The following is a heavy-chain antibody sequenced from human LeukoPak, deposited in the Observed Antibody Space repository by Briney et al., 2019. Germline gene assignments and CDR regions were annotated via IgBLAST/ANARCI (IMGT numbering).Heavy chain of an antibody. V-gene: IGHV1-69*04. CDR1: GGTFSTNV. CDR3: ARVSYYYDSSGYYYPGLFDY. CDR2: IIPILGIA. D-gene: IGHD3-22*01. J-gene: IGHJ4*02. Sequence: GASVKVSCKASGGTFSTNVVSWVRQAPGQGLEWMGRIIPILGIANYAQKFQGRVTITADKSTSTAYMELSSLRSEDTAVYYCARVSYYYDSSGYYYPGLFDYWGQGTLVTVSS.